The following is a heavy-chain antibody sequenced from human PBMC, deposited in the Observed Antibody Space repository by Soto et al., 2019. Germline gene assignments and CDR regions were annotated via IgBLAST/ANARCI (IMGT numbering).Heavy chain of an antibody. CDR2: ISPYTGDT. CDR1: GYIFVNYG. CDR3: AMVDNYVTPTPQDV. D-gene: IGHD3-16*01. J-gene: IGHJ6*02. V-gene: IGHV1-18*01. Sequence: QVQLVQSGDEMKKPGASVRVSCKASGYIFVNYGIAWVRQAPGQGLEWMGWISPYTGDTHSASKVQARITMTTDTSTSTAYMDLGSLTSDDTGVYYCAMVDNYVTPTPQDVWGQGTTVTVSS.